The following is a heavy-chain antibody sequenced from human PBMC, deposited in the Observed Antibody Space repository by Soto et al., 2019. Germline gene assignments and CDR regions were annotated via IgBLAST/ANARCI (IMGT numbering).Heavy chain of an antibody. J-gene: IGHJ3*01. CDR1: GFTFSSYW. V-gene: IGHV3-7*04. CDR3: ARGDYDDTSGPVSDAFDV. CDR2: IKQEGSQK. Sequence: EVQVVESGGGLVQPGGSLRLSCAASGFTFSSYWMSWVRQAPGKGLEWVANIKQEGSQKWYGDSVKGRFTISRDNTKNSLNLQINSLGAEAAAVYECARGDYDDTSGPVSDAFDVWGQGTMVTVSS. D-gene: IGHD3-22*01.